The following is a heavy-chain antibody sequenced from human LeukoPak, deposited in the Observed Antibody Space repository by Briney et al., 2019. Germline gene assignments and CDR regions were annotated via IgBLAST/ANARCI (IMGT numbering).Heavy chain of an antibody. D-gene: IGHD2/OR15-2a*01. CDR3: SEGYFEPFDH. CDR1: GVSVSTSH. CDR2: LSYTGKT. J-gene: IGHJ4*02. V-gene: IGHV4-59*02. Sequence: PSETLSLTCNVSGVSVSTSHWNWIRQRPGEGLEWIGCLSYTGKTHYNPSLKSRVSISLGSSNNHFSLKLTSVTAADTAVYYYSEGYFEPFDHWGQGILVTVSS.